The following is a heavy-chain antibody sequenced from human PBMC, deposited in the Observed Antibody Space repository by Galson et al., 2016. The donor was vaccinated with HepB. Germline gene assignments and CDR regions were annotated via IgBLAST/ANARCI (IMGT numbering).Heavy chain of an antibody. CDR3: ARGPNYFGPYYYYGTDV. J-gene: IGHJ6*02. V-gene: IGHV4-34*01. CDR2: INHGGST. D-gene: IGHD3-10*01. Sequence: ETLSLTCAVYGGSFSDFYWTWVRQPPGKGLEWIGEINHGGSTNYNPSLKSRVTISVDTSENQFSLKLGSVTAADTAVYYCARGPNYFGPYYYYGTDVWGQGTTVTVSS. CDR1: GGSFSDFY.